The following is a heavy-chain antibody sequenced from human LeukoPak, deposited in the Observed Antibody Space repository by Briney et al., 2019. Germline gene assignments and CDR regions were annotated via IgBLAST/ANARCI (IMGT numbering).Heavy chain of an antibody. CDR2: IYYSGST. CDR1: GGSISSYY. J-gene: IGHJ6*03. D-gene: IGHD6-6*01. V-gene: IGHV4-59*01. CDR3: ARRGSSSGDYYYYYMDV. Sequence: PSETLSLTCTVSGGSISSYYWSWIRQPPGKGLEWIGYIYYSGSTNYNPSLKSRVTISVDTSKNQFSLKLSSVTAADTAVYYCARRGSSSGDYYYYYMDVWGKGTTVTVSS.